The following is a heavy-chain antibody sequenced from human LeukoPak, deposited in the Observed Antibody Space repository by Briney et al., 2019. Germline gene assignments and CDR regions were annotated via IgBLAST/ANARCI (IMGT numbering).Heavy chain of an antibody. CDR1: GYSISISYY. CDR2: IFHSGTT. J-gene: IGHJ4*02. V-gene: IGHV4-38-2*01. Sequence: SETLSLTCAVSGYSISISYYWGWIRQPPGKGLEWIASIFHSGTTYYNPSLKSRVTISVDTSKNQFSLKLSSVTAADTAVYYCARHPEYLPFDYWGQGTLATVSS. CDR3: ARHPEYLPFDY. D-gene: IGHD6-6*01.